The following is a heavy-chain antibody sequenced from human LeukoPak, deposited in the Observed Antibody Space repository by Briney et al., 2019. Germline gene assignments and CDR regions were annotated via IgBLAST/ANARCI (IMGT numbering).Heavy chain of an antibody. Sequence: ASVKVSCKASGYTFTSYAMNWVRQAPGQGLEWMGWINTNTGNPTYAQGFTGRFVLSLDTSVSTAYLQISSLKAEDTAVYYCARGDHYDFWSGYSPTGMDVWGQGTTVTVSS. D-gene: IGHD3-3*01. CDR1: GYTFTSYA. CDR2: INTNTGNP. CDR3: ARGDHYDFWSGYSPTGMDV. V-gene: IGHV7-4-1*02. J-gene: IGHJ6*02.